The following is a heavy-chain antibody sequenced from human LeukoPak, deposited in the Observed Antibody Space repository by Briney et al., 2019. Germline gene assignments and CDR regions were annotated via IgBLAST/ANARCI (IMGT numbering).Heavy chain of an antibody. D-gene: IGHD6-13*01. V-gene: IGHV1-2*02. CDR1: GYTFTGYY. Sequence: ASVKVSCKASGYTFTGYYMHWVRQAPGQGLEWMGRINPNSGGTNYAQKFQGRVTMTRDTSISTAYMELSRLRSDDTAVYYCAITGGSYSSSWFDYWGQGTLVTVSS. CDR3: AITGGSYSSSWFDY. CDR2: INPNSGGT. J-gene: IGHJ4*02.